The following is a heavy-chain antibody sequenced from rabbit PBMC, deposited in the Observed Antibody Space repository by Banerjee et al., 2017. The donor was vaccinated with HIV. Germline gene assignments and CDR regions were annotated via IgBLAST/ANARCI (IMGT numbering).Heavy chain of an antibody. D-gene: IGHD8-1*01. CDR2: IYTGHGGT. V-gene: IGHV1S40*01. Sequence: VRQAPGKGLEWIACIYTGHGGTYYASWAKGRFTISKTSSTTVTLQMSSLTAADTATYFCASRAYDSNYNDDYDLWGQGTLVTVS. J-gene: IGHJ6*01. CDR3: ASRAYDSNYNDDYDL.